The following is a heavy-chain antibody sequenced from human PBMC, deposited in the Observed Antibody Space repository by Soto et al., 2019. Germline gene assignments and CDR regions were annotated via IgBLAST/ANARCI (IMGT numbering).Heavy chain of an antibody. Sequence: GGSLRLSCAASGFTFSNVWMNWVRQAPGKGLEWVGRIKSKTDGGASDYAAPVKGRFTISRDDSKNTLYLQMNSLKTEDTAVYYCTTFPIAAAGYFDYWGQGTLVTVSS. CDR3: TTFPIAAAGYFDY. CDR2: IKSKTDGGAS. D-gene: IGHD6-13*01. CDR1: GFTFSNVW. V-gene: IGHV3-15*07. J-gene: IGHJ4*02.